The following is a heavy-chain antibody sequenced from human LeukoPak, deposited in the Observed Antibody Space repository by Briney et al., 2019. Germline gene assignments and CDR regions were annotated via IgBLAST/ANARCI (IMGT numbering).Heavy chain of an antibody. D-gene: IGHD5-18*01. J-gene: IGHJ4*02. CDR3: TTDKLWHIDY. V-gene: IGHV3-15*01. CDR2: IKSKTDGGTT. Sequence: GGSLRLSCAASGFTLSSAWMSWVRQAPGKGLERVGRIKSKTDGGTTDYAAPVKGRFTISRDDSKNTLYLQMNSLKTEDTAVYYCTTDKLWHIDYWGQGTLVTVSS. CDR1: GFTLSSAW.